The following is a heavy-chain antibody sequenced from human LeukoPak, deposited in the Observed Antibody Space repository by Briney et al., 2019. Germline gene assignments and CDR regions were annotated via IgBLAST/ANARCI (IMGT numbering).Heavy chain of an antibody. CDR1: GGSISGYY. D-gene: IGHD4-23*01. V-gene: IGHV4-59*01. CDR3: ARSVVTLYWYFDL. CDR2: IYYSGST. Sequence: SETLSLTCTVSGGSISGYYYNWIRQPPGKGLEWIGYIYYSGSTNYNPFLKSRVTISPDTSKNQFSLKLSSVTTADTAVYYCARSVVTLYWYFDLWGRGTLVTVSS. J-gene: IGHJ2*01.